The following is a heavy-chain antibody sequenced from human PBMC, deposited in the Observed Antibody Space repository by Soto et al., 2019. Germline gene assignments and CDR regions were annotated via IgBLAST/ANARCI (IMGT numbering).Heavy chain of an antibody. CDR1: GGTFSSYT. D-gene: IGHD3-16*02. J-gene: IGHJ4*02. CDR2: IIPILGIA. CDR3: ARVGYQVENY. V-gene: IGHV1-69*02. Sequence: QVQLVQSGAEVKKPGSSVKVSCKASGGTFSSYTISWVRQAPGQGLEWMGRIIPILGIANYAQKFQGRVTITADKSTSTAYMELSSLRTEDTAVYYCARVGYQVENYWGQGTLVTVTS.